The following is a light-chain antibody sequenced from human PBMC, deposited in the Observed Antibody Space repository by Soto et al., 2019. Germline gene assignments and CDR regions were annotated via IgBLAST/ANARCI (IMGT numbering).Light chain of an antibody. Sequence: ELVLTQSPGTLSLSPGERATLSCRASQSVSGSHLAWYKQKPGQAPRLLIYGASSRATGIPDRFSGSGSATDFTLTISRLEPEDFAVYYCQQYGGSPLVTFGGGTKVQIK. CDR2: GAS. CDR1: QSVSGSH. V-gene: IGKV3-20*01. J-gene: IGKJ4*01. CDR3: QQYGGSPLVT.